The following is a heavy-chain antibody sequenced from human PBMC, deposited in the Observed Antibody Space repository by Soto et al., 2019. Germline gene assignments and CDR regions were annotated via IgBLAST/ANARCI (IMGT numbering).Heavy chain of an antibody. D-gene: IGHD3-10*01. CDR1: GGSISSGGYS. CDR3: ARGSITMVRGVTDNWFDP. J-gene: IGHJ5*02. V-gene: IGHV4-30-2*01. Sequence: SETLSLTCAVSGGSISSGGYSWSWIRQPPGKGLEWIGYIYHSGSTYYNPSLKSRVTISVDRSKNQFSLKLSSVTAADTAVYYCARGSITMVRGVTDNWFDPWGQGTLVTVSS. CDR2: IYHSGST.